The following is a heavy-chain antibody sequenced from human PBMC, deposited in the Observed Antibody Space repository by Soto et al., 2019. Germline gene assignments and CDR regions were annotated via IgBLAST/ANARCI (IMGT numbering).Heavy chain of an antibody. CDR1: GFTFSSYS. J-gene: IGHJ6*02. CDR2: ISSSSSTI. D-gene: IGHD5-18*01. V-gene: IGHV3-48*02. CDR3: AREVTASYYYYGMDV. Sequence: VQLVESGGGLVQPGGSLRLSCAASGFTFSSYSMNWVRQAPGKGLEWVSYISSSSSTIYYADSVKGRFTISRDNAKNSLYLQMNSLRDEDTAVYYCAREVTASYYYYGMDVWGQGTTVTVSS.